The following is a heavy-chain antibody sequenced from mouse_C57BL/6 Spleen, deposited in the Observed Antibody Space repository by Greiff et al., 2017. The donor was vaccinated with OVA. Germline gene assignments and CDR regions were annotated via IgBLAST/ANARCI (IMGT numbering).Heavy chain of an antibody. CDR1: GYTFTSYW. CDR3: ARSHYSNDWYFDV. V-gene: IGHV1-64*01. J-gene: IGHJ1*03. D-gene: IGHD2-5*01. CDR2: IHPNSGST. Sequence: QVQLQQPGAELVKPGASVKLSCKASGYTFTSYWMHWVKQRPGQGLEWIGMIHPNSGSTNYNEKFKSKATLTVDKSSSTAYMQLSSLTSEDSAVYYCARSHYSNDWYFDVWGTGTTVTVSS.